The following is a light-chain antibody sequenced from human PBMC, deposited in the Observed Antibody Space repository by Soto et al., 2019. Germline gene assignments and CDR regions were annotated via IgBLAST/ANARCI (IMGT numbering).Light chain of an antibody. CDR3: SSYARSSSYV. Sequence: QSALTQPASVSGSPGQSITISCTGTSSDVGGYNHVSWYQIHPGKAPKLITYEVTSRPSGVSYRFSGSKSGNSASLTISGLQAEDEADYYCSSYARSSSYVFGGGTKLTVL. CDR1: SSDVGGYNH. V-gene: IGLV2-14*01. CDR2: EVT. J-gene: IGLJ1*01.